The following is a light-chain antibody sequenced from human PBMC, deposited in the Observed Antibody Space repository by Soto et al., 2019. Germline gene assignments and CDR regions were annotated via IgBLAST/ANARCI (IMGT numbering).Light chain of an antibody. CDR2: DVT. CDR1: SSENSGNNF. J-gene: IGLJ1*01. Sequence: QAALTQPASVSGPPGQPITISCTGTSSENSGNNFVSWYQHHPGKAHKLTIYDVTNRPAGISNRFSGSKAGNTASLTISVFQAEDEAEYYCTSYTSSITYVFGTGTKVTVL. V-gene: IGLV2-14*03. CDR3: TSYTSSITYV.